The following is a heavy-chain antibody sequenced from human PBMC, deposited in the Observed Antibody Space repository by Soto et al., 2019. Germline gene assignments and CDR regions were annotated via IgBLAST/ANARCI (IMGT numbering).Heavy chain of an antibody. Sequence: DVQLVESGGGLVQPGGSLRLSCAASGFTLSTYWRTWVRQAPGKGLEWVANIKEDGSEKYYVDSVTDRFTVSRDNAKNSGSLQMDSLRAGETAIYDCAREAKADVLRDLLVRQRAKIWGGSTSGYTGCCQYGLDVWGQGTTVSVSS. CDR2: IKEDGSEK. J-gene: IGHJ6*02. CDR3: AREAKADVLRDLLVRQRAKIWGGSTSGYTGCCQYGLDV. D-gene: IGHD3-16*01. V-gene: IGHV3-7*03. CDR1: GFTLSTYW.